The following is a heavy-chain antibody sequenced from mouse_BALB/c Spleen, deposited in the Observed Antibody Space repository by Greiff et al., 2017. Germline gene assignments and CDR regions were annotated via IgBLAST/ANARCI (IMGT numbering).Heavy chain of an antibody. CDR2: ISDGGSYT. CDR1: GFTFSDYY. D-gene: IGHD1-1*01. CDR3: ARDGIYYGSSYYAMDY. Sequence: EVQRVESGGGLVKPGGSLKLSCAASGFTFSDYYMYWVRQTPEKRLEWVATISDGGSYTYYPDSVKGRFTISRDNAKNNLYLQMSSLKSEDTAMYYCARDGIYYGSSYYAMDYWGQGTSVTVSS. J-gene: IGHJ4*01. V-gene: IGHV5-4*02.